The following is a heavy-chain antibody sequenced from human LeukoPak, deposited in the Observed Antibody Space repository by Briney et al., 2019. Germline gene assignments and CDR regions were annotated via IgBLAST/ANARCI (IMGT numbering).Heavy chain of an antibody. CDR1: GGSISSGDYY. V-gene: IGHV4-61*08. D-gene: IGHD5-12*01. CDR3: ARVSGYRLDY. Sequence: SETLSLTCTVSGGSISSGDYYWSWIRQPPGKGLEWIGYIYYSGSTNYNPSLKSRVTISVDTSKNQFSLKLSSVTAADTAVYYCARVSGYRLDYWGQGTLVTVSS. J-gene: IGHJ4*02. CDR2: IYYSGST.